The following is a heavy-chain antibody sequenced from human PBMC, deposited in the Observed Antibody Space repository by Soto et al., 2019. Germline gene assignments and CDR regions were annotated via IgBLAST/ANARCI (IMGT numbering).Heavy chain of an antibody. Sequence: GGSLRLSCAASGFPFSSYFRNFVRTAPGKGLEWVSSISSSSSYIYYADSVKGRFTISRDNAKNSLYLQMNSLRAEDTAVYYCARVPGRGYCSGGSCYSEGFDYWGQGTLVTVSS. CDR1: GFPFSSYF. CDR3: ARVPGRGYCSGGSCYSEGFDY. J-gene: IGHJ4*02. CDR2: ISSSSSYI. V-gene: IGHV3-21*01. D-gene: IGHD2-15*01.